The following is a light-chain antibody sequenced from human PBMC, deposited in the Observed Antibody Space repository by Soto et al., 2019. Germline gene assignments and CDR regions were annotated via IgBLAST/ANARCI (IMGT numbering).Light chain of an antibody. Sequence: SALTQPASVSGSPGQSITISCTGTSSYVGSYNLVSWYQQHPGKAPKLIIYEVSKRPSGVSNRCSGSKSGNTASLTISGLQAEDEADYYCCSYAGSSTVVFGGGTKLTVL. CDR3: CSYAGSSTVV. CDR1: SSYVGSYNL. J-gene: IGLJ2*01. CDR2: EVS. V-gene: IGLV2-23*02.